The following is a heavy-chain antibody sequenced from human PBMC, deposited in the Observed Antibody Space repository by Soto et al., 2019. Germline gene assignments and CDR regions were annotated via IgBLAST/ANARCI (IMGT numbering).Heavy chain of an antibody. CDR3: AREGIDYYGPYGL. CDR1: GGTFSSYT. CDR2: IIPILGIA. Sequence: SVKVSCKASGGTFSSYTISWVRQAPGQGLEWMGRIIPILGIANYAQKFQGRVTITADKSTSTAYMELSSLRSEDTAVYYCAREGIDYYGPYGLWGQGTMVTVSS. V-gene: IGHV1-69*04. J-gene: IGHJ3*01. D-gene: IGHD3-10*01.